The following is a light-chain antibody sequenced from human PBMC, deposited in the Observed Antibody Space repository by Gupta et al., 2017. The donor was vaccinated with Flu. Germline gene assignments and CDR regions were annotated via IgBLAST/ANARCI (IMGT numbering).Light chain of an antibody. Sequence: QSVLTQPPSVSGAPGQRVTISCPGSSSNIGTGYDVHWYQLLPGTAPKVLIYGNNNRPSGVPDRFSGSKSGTSASLAITGLQAEDEADYYCQSYDSTLSGYVVFGGGTKLTVL. V-gene: IGLV1-40*01. CDR2: GNN. CDR1: SSNIGTGYD. CDR3: QSYDSTLSGYVV. J-gene: IGLJ2*01.